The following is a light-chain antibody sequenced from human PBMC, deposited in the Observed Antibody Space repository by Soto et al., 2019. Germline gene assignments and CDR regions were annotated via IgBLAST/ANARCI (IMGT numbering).Light chain of an antibody. Sequence: EIVLTQSPATLSLSPGERATLSCRASQSVSSYLAWYQQKPGQAPRLVLYGASTRATGVPARFSGSGSGTEFTLTISSLQSEDFAVYYCQQYNRWPPYTLGQGTKVDI. J-gene: IGKJ2*01. V-gene: IGKV3-15*01. CDR2: GAS. CDR1: QSVSSY. CDR3: QQYNRWPPYT.